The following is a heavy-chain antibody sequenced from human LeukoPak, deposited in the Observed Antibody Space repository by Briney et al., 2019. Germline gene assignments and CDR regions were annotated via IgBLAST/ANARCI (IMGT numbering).Heavy chain of an antibody. CDR1: EFTFSSYW. V-gene: IGHV3-7*01. Sequence: PWGSLRLSCAASEFTFSSYWMSWVRQAPGKGLEWVANIKQDGSEKYYVDSVRGRFTISTDNAKNLLYLQMNSLRVEDTAVYYCTRDQDWGQGTLVTVSS. CDR2: IKQDGSEK. CDR3: TRDQD. J-gene: IGHJ4*02.